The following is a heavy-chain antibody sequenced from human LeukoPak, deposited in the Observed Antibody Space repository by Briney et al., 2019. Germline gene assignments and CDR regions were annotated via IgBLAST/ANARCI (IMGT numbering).Heavy chain of an antibody. CDR3: ATESGIAVAGSGY. J-gene: IGHJ4*02. CDR1: GFSVSSNY. CDR2: LYSDGSI. D-gene: IGHD6-19*01. V-gene: IGHV3-66*01. Sequence: GGSLRLSCAASGFSVSSNYMNWVRQAPGKGLEWLSVLYSDGSIYYADSVKGRFTISRDNSKNTLYLQMNSLRAEDTAVYYCATESGIAVAGSGYWGQGTLVTVSS.